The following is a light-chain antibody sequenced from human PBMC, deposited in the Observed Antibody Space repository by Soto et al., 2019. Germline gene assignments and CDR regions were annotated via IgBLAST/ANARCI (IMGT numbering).Light chain of an antibody. CDR1: QSVSSN. V-gene: IGKV3-15*01. Sequence: EIVMTQSPATLSVSPGERATLSCRASQSVSSNLAWYQQKPGQAPRLLIYGASTRATGIRARFSGSGSGTEFTLTISSLQSEDCAVYYCQQYNNWPPLTFGGGTKVEIK. J-gene: IGKJ4*01. CDR2: GAS. CDR3: QQYNNWPPLT.